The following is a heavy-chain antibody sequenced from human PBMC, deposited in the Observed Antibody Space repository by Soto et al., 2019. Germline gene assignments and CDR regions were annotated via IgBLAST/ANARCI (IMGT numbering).Heavy chain of an antibody. Sequence: GASVKVSCKASGGTFSSYAISWVRQAPGQGLEWMGGIIPIFGTANCAQKFQGRVTITADESTSTAYMELSSLRSEDTAVYYCARDNYYDSSGYYGVFDYWGQGTLVTVSS. J-gene: IGHJ4*02. CDR1: GGTFSSYA. CDR2: IIPIFGTA. D-gene: IGHD3-22*01. V-gene: IGHV1-69*13. CDR3: ARDNYYDSSGYYGVFDY.